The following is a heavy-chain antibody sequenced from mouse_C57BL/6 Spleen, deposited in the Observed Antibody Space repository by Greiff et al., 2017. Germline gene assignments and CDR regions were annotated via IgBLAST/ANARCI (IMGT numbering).Heavy chain of an antibody. V-gene: IGHV1-76*01. Sequence: QVQLQQSGAELVRPGASVKLSCKASGYTFTDYYINWVKQRPGQGLEWIARIYPGSGNTYYNEKFKGKATLTAEKSSSTAYMQLSSLTSEDSAVYFCARGELGPPFDYWGQGTTLTVSS. CDR3: ARGELGPPFDY. D-gene: IGHD4-1*01. J-gene: IGHJ2*01. CDR2: IYPGSGNT. CDR1: GYTFTDYY.